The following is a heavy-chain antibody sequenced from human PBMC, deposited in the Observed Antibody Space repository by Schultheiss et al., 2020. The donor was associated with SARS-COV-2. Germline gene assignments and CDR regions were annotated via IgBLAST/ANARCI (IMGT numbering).Heavy chain of an antibody. Sequence: GGSLRLSCAASGFTFSSYSMNWVRQAPGKGLEWVSSISSSSSYIYYADSVKGRFTISRDNAKNSLYLQMNSLRAEDTAVYYCVRGRGAAMGYYSYYYGMDVWGQGTTVTVSS. CDR2: ISSSSSYI. CDR1: GFTFSSYS. CDR3: VRGRGAAMGYYSYYYGMDV. J-gene: IGHJ6*02. D-gene: IGHD3-10*01. V-gene: IGHV3-21*01.